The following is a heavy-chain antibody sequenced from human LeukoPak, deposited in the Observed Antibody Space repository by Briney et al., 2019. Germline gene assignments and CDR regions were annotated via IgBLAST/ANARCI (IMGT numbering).Heavy chain of an antibody. D-gene: IGHD3-10*01. J-gene: IGHJ3*02. Sequence: PSETLSLTCTVSGGSISSGGYYWSWIRQPPGKGLEWIGHIYDSGRTFHNPSLDSRVTISVDTSRNQFSLKLSSVTAADTAVYYCARVAGHYYGSGTTLDVFDIWGQGTMVTVSS. CDR2: IYDSGRT. CDR1: GGSISSGGYY. CDR3: ARVAGHYYGSGTTLDVFDI. V-gene: IGHV4-30-4*01.